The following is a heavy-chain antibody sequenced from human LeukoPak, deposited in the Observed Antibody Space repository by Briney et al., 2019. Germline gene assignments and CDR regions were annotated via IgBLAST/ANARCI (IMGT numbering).Heavy chain of an antibody. CDR1: GFTLSSNY. V-gene: IGHV3-53*01. CDR3: ATRAVEMATISYMDV. J-gene: IGHJ6*03. D-gene: IGHD5-24*01. CDR2: FYSGGST. Sequence: PGGSLRLSCAASGFTLSSNYMNWVRQAPGKGLEWVSVFYSGGSTYYAESVKGRFTISRDNSKNTLYLQMNSLRAEDTAVYYCATRAVEMATISYMDVWGKGTTVTVSS.